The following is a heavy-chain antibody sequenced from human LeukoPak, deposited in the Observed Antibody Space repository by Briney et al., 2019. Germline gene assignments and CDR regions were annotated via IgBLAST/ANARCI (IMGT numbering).Heavy chain of an antibody. CDR2: IYYSGST. D-gene: IGHD6-13*01. J-gene: IGHJ6*03. V-gene: IGHV4-59*01. Sequence: PSETLSLTCPVSGGSISSYYWSWIRQPPGKGLEWIGYIYYSGSTNYNPSLKSRVTISVDTSKNQFSLKLSSVTAADTAVYYCARDRVGQQLVGRNYYYYYMDVWGKGTTVTISS. CDR3: ARDRVGQQLVGRNYYYYYMDV. CDR1: GGSISSYY.